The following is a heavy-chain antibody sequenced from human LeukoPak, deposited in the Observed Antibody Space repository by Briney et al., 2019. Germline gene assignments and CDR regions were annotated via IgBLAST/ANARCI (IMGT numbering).Heavy chain of an antibody. CDR1: GGTFSSYA. Sequence: ASVKVSCKASGGTFSSYAISWVRQAPGQGLEWMGGIIPIFGTANYAQKFQGRVTITTDESTSTAYMELSSLRSEDTAVYYCARVTHPTVTTDYYYYMDVWGKGTTVTVSS. J-gene: IGHJ6*03. D-gene: IGHD4-17*01. CDR3: ARVTHPTVTTDYYYYMDV. V-gene: IGHV1-69*05. CDR2: IIPIFGTA.